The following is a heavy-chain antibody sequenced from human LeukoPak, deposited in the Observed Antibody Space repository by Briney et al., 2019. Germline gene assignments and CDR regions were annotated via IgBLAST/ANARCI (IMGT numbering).Heavy chain of an antibody. V-gene: IGHV4-34*01. CDR2: INHSGST. D-gene: IGHD2-2*01. J-gene: IGHJ4*02. CDR1: GGSFSGYY. Sequence: SETLSLTCAVHGGSFSGYYWSWIRQPPGKGLEWIGEINHSGSTNYNPSLKSRVTISVDTSKNQFSLKLSSVTAADTAVYYCARAGSTSLKKFFDYWGQGTLVTVSS. CDR3: ARAGSTSLKKFFDY.